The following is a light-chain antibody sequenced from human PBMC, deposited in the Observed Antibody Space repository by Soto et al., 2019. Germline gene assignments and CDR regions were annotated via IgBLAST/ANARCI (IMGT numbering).Light chain of an antibody. V-gene: IGKV1-5*03. Sequence: DIQMTQSPSTLSGSVGDRGTITCRASQTISSWLAWYQQQPGKAPKLLIYKSSILENGVPSRFSGGGSGTEFTLTISSLQPHDFATYYCQQYGAFGQGTKVDIK. J-gene: IGKJ1*01. CDR1: QTISSW. CDR3: QQYGA. CDR2: KSS.